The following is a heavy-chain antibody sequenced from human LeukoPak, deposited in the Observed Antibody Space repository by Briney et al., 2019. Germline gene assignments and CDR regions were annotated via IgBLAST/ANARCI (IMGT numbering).Heavy chain of an antibody. V-gene: IGHV3-48*03. J-gene: IGHJ4*02. CDR2: ISSGDTTI. CDR1: GFNFSEFE. D-gene: IGHD2-2*01. Sequence: GGSLRLSCAASGFNFSEFEMNWVRQAPGKGLEWVSDISSGDTTIFYSDYVKGRFTISRDNAKNSVYVQMNSLRDEDSAIYYCTRGLVVWGQGALVTVSS. CDR3: TRGLVV.